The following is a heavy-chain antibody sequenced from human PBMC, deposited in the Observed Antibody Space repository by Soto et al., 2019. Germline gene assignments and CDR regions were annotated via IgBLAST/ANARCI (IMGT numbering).Heavy chain of an antibody. Sequence: QVQLVESGGGVVQPGRSLRLSCAASGFTFSSYGMHWVRQAPGKGLEWVAVISYDGINEDYADSVKGRFTISRDNSKNTLYLQMNSLRAEDTAVYYCANDIVLMVYAGNFDYWGQGTLVTVSS. V-gene: IGHV3-30*18. D-gene: IGHD2-8*01. CDR2: ISYDGINE. J-gene: IGHJ4*02. CDR1: GFTFSSYG. CDR3: ANDIVLMVYAGNFDY.